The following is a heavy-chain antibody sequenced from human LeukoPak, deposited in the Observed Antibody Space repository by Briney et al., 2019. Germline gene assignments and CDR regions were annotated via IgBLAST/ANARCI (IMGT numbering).Heavy chain of an antibody. CDR3: ASSNRYCSGGSCLETGFDY. D-gene: IGHD2-15*01. CDR2: IYYSGST. Sequence: SETLSLTCTVSGGSISSGGYYWSWIRQHPGKGLEWIGYIYYSGSTYYNPSLKSRVTISVDTSKNQFSLKLSSVTAADTAVYYCASSNRYCSGGSCLETGFDYWGQGTLVTVSS. V-gene: IGHV4-31*03. CDR1: GGSISSGGYY. J-gene: IGHJ4*02.